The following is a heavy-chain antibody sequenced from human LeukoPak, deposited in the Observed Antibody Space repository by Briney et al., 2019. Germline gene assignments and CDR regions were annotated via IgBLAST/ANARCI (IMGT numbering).Heavy chain of an antibody. Sequence: GGSPQTSYQASGGPINNDWSAWVRRRPGEGLEWMGIIHPGDSDIKYSPSFQGQVTISVNNSAQIAYLQWNSLKASDPAMYYCASLSGGRYYGRGIGYWGQGTLVTVSS. J-gene: IGHJ4*02. D-gene: IGHD1-26*01. V-gene: IGHV5-51*01. CDR2: IHPGDSDI. CDR1: GGPINNDW. CDR3: ASLSGGRYYGRGIGY.